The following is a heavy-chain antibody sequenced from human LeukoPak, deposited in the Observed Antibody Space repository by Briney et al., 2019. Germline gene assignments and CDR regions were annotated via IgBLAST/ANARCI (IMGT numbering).Heavy chain of an antibody. CDR3: AKDAELLGYEGPDY. D-gene: IGHD2-8*01. J-gene: IGHJ4*02. CDR1: GFTFSCYG. CDR2: ISYDGSNK. V-gene: IGHV3-30*18. Sequence: GRSLRLSCAASGFTFSCYGMHWVRQAPGKGLEWVAVISYDGSNKYYADSVKGRFTISRDNSKNTLYLQMNSLRAEDTAVYYCAKDAELLGYEGPDYWGQGTLVTVSS.